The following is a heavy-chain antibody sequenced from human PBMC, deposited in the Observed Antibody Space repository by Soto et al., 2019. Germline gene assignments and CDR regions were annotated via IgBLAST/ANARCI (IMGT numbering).Heavy chain of an antibody. CDR2: TIGAGADT. CDR3: AKALSTVSVIGTRWFDP. D-gene: IGHD6-19*01. V-gene: IGHV3-23*01. CDR1: GFTFSSYA. Sequence: DVQLLESGGELVQPGGSLRLSCAASGFTFSSYAMTWVRQAPGTGLEWVSTIGAGADTHYADSVEGRFTISRDNSKSTLYLHMNSLRGEDTAVYYCAKALSTVSVIGTRWFDPWDQGTLVTVSS. J-gene: IGHJ5*02.